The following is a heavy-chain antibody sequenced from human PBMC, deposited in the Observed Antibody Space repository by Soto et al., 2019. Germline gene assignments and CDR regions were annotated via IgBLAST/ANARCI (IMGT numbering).Heavy chain of an antibody. CDR2: ISKNGIDI. J-gene: IGHJ3*02. CDR1: GFSFSTYE. D-gene: IGHD1-26*01. CDR3: APRKYGSFNIGAFDI. V-gene: IGHV3-48*03. Sequence: EVQLEESGGGLVQPGGSLRLSCAASGFSFSTYEMNWVRQAPGKGLEWVSYISKNGIDIYYADSVKGRFTISRDNANNSLFLQMDSLRPEDTAVYYCAPRKYGSFNIGAFDIWGQGTMVTVSS.